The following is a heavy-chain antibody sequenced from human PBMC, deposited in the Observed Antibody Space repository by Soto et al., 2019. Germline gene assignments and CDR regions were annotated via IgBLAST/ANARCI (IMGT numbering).Heavy chain of an antibody. CDR3: AHRSIGGSGSYPFDY. V-gene: IGHV2-5*02. CDR1: GFSLSTSGVG. Sequence: QITLKESGPTLVKPTQTLTLTCTFSGFSLSTSGVGVGWIRQPPGKALEWLALIYWDDDKRYSPSLKSRLTITKDTSKNQVVLTMTNMDPVDTATYYCAHRSIGGSGSYPFDYWGQGTLVTVSS. CDR2: IYWDDDK. J-gene: IGHJ4*02. D-gene: IGHD3-10*01.